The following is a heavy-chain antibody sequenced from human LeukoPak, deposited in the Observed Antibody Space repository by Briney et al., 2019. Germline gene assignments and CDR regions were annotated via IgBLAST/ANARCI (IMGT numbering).Heavy chain of an antibody. CDR3: ATTGTAMVTNYFDY. D-gene: IGHD5-18*01. J-gene: IGHJ4*02. CDR1: GYSFTNYW. CDR2: IYPGDSDT. Sequence: GESLKISCKGSGYSFTNYWIGWVRQLPGKGLEWMGIIYPGDSDTRYSPSFQGQATISANKSISTAYLQWSSLKASDTAMYYCATTGTAMVTNYFDYWGQGTLVTVSS. V-gene: IGHV5-51*01.